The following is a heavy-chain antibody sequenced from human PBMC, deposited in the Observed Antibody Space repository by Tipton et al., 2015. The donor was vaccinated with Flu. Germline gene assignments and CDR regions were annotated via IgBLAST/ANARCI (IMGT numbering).Heavy chain of an antibody. CDR2: IYHSGST. CDR3: ARHGKDTGDYLASFDI. V-gene: IGHV4-59*07. J-gene: IGHJ3*02. Sequence: TLSLTCTVSGGSISSYYWSWIRQPPGKGLEWIGYIYHSGSTNYNPSLKSRVTISVDTSKNQFSLKLSSVTAADTAVYYCARHGKDTGDYLASFDIWGQGTMVTVSS. D-gene: IGHD7-27*01. CDR1: GGSISSYY.